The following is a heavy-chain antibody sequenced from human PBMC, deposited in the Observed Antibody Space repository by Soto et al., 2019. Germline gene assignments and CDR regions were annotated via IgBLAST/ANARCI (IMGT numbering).Heavy chain of an antibody. Sequence: QVQLVQSGAEVKKPGSSVKVSCKASGGTFSSYAISWVRQAPGQGLEWMGGIIPIFGTANYAQKFQGRVTITADETTSKGYMEPGRLGSEDTAVYYWARDPPATGGGVAGYFDYWGQGTLVTVSS. CDR1: GGTFSSYA. D-gene: IGHD6-19*01. CDR2: IIPIFGTA. J-gene: IGHJ4*02. V-gene: IGHV1-69*12. CDR3: ARDPPATGGGVAGYFDY.